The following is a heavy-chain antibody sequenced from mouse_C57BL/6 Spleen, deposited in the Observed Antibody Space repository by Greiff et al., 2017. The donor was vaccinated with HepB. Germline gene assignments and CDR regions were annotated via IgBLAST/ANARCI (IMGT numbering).Heavy chain of an antibody. Sequence: VQLQQSGPELVKPGASVKISCKASGYAFSSSWMNWVKQRPGQGLEWIGRIYPGDGDTNYNGKFKGKATLTADKSSSTAYMQLSSLTSEDSAVYFGARELYDGDYDYYAMDYWGQGTSVTVSS. CDR2: IYPGDGDT. D-gene: IGHD2-3*01. J-gene: IGHJ4*01. CDR1: GYAFSSSW. CDR3: ARELYDGDYDYYAMDY. V-gene: IGHV1-82*01.